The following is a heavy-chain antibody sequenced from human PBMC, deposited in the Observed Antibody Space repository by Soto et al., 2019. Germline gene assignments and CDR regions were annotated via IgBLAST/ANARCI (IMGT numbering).Heavy chain of an antibody. Sequence: GGSLRLSCAASGFTVSSNYMSWVRQAPGKGLEWVSVIYSGGSTYYADSVKGRFTISRDNSKNTLYLQMNSLRAEDTAVYYCARTAFMVHYYGMDVWGQGTTVTVSS. CDR1: GFTVSSNY. J-gene: IGHJ6*02. V-gene: IGHV3-66*01. CDR2: IYSGGST. CDR3: ARTAFMVHYYGMDV. D-gene: IGHD2-8*01.